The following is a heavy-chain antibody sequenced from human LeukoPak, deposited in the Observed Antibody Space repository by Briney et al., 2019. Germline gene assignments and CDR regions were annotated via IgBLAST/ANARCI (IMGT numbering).Heavy chain of an antibody. V-gene: IGHV5-51*01. D-gene: IGHD2-2*01. CDR1: GYTFTGYY. CDR3: ARHGRGTSSVVGYYYYYGMDV. J-gene: IGHJ6*02. CDR2: IYPGDSDT. Sequence: ASVKVSCKASGYTFTGYYMHWVRQMPGKGLEWMGIIYPGDSDTRYSPSFQGQVTISADKSISTAYLQWSSLKASDTAMYYCARHGRGTSSVVGYYYYYGMDVWGQGTTVTVSS.